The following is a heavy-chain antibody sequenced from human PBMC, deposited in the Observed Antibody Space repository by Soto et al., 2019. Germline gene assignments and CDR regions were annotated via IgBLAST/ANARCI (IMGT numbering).Heavy chain of an antibody. J-gene: IGHJ6*02. CDR1: GFNFNTYW. CDR2: IDTDGSRK. V-gene: IGHV3-7*03. CDR3: GRVSSVFTVWWLPDYYYYGMDV. D-gene: IGHD5-12*01. Sequence: EVQLVESGGGLVQPGGSLRLSCAASGFNFNTYWMYWVRQAPGKGLEWVANIDTDGSRKNYVDSVKGRFIISRDNAKNSLLLQMNSLRADDTAVYYCGRVSSVFTVWWLPDYYYYGMDVWGQGTTVTVSS.